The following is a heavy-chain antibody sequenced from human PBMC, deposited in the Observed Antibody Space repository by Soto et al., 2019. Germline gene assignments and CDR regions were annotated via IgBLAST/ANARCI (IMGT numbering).Heavy chain of an antibody. CDR1: GGSFSGYY. D-gene: IGHD6-19*01. CDR2: INHSGST. CDR3: ASFIGVAVRGFDY. Sequence: LSETLSLTCAVYGGSFSGYYWSWIRQPPGKGLEWIGEINHSGSTNYNPSLKSRVTISVDTSKNQFSLKLSSVTAADTAVYYCASFIGVAVRGFDYWGQGTLVTVS. J-gene: IGHJ4*02. V-gene: IGHV4-34*01.